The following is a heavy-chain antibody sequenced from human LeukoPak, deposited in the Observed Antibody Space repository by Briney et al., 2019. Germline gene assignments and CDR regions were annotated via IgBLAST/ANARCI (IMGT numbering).Heavy chain of an antibody. J-gene: IGHJ4*02. CDR2: IKQDGGEK. D-gene: IGHD6-19*01. CDR1: GFTFSSYW. Sequence: GGSLRLSCTASGFTFSSYWMDWVRQAPGKGLEWVANIKQDGGEKYYVDSVKGRFTISRDNAKNSLYLQMNSLRAEDTAVYYCARDRDWYSFDSWGQGTLVTVSS. V-gene: IGHV3-7*03. CDR3: ARDRDWYSFDS.